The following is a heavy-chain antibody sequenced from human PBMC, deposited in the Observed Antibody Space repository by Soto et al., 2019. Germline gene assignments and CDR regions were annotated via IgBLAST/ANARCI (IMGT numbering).Heavy chain of an antibody. J-gene: IGHJ3*02. Sequence: GGSLRLSCAASGFTFSSYGMHWVRQAPGKGLEWVAVISYDGSNKYYADSVKGRFTISRDNSKNTLYLQMNSLRAEDTAVYYCGILAVTTSSSAFDIWGQGTMVTVSS. D-gene: IGHD4-17*01. V-gene: IGHV3-30*03. CDR2: ISYDGSNK. CDR3: GILAVTTSSSAFDI. CDR1: GFTFSSYG.